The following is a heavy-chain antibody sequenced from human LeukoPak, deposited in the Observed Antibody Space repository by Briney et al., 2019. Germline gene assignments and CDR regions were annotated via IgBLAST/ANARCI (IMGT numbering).Heavy chain of an antibody. CDR3: ARFSGSYNIFDY. CDR2: IYPGDSDT. V-gene: IGHV5-51*01. D-gene: IGHD1-26*01. CDR1: GSPFTSYW. Sequence: GGSLQISCQGSGSPFTSYWIGWVRQLPGKGLEWMGIIYPGDSDTRYSPSFEGQVIISAGKSISSPYLQWSRPKASDPAMYFCARFSGSYNIFDYWGQGTLVTVSS. J-gene: IGHJ4*02.